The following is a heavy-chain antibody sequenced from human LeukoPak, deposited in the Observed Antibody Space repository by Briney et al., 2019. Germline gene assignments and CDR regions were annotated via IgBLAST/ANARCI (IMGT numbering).Heavy chain of an antibody. CDR1: GGSISSYY. V-gene: IGHV4-4*07. Sequence: SEALSLTCTVSGGSISSYYWSWIRQPAGKGLEWIGRIYTSGSTNYNPSLKSRVTMSVDTSKNQFSLKLSSVTAADTAVYYCARGYSFLELGATDAFDIWGQGTMVTVSS. CDR2: IYTSGST. D-gene: IGHD3-3*01. CDR3: ARGYSFLELGATDAFDI. J-gene: IGHJ3*02.